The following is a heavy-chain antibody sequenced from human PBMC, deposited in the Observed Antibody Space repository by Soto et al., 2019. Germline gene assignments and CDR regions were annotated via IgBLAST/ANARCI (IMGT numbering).Heavy chain of an antibody. V-gene: IGHV3-21*01. Sequence: PWGSLRLSCVGSGFPFSTYSINWVRQAPGKGLEWVSSISIRIDIYYADSVKGRFTISRDNAKNSVSLQMNSLRAEDTAVYYCAREYTAWPLSYCLEGWGQGTTVTV. CDR2: ISIRIDI. CDR1: GFPFSTYS. CDR3: AREYTAWPLSYCLEG. D-gene: IGHD2-21*02. J-gene: IGHJ6*02.